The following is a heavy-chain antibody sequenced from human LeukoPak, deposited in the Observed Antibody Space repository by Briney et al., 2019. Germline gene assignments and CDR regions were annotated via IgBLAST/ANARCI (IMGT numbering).Heavy chain of an antibody. D-gene: IGHD5-12*01. Sequence: SETLSLTCTVSGYSISRGYYWGWIRQPPGKGLEWIGQIYHSGNTYYNPSLKSRVTMSIDTSKNQFSLKLSSVTAADTAVYYCARNSGYDYSGIPNWFDPWGQGTLVTVSS. CDR3: ARNSGYDYSGIPNWFDP. CDR2: IYHSGNT. V-gene: IGHV4-38-2*02. J-gene: IGHJ5*02. CDR1: GYSISRGYY.